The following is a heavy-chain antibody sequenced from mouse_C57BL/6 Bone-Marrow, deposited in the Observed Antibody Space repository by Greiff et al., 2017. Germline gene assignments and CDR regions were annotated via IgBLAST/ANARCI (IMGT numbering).Heavy chain of an antibody. CDR3: ASDGYYDY. J-gene: IGHJ2*01. V-gene: IGHV1-50*01. Sequence: QVQLQQPGAELVKPGASVKLSCKASGYTFTSYWMQWVKQRPGQGLEWIGEIDPSDSYTNYNHKFKGKATLTVDTSSSTAYMQLSSLTSEDSAVYYCASDGYYDYWGQGTTLTVSS. CDR1: GYTFTSYW. CDR2: IDPSDSYT. D-gene: IGHD2-3*01.